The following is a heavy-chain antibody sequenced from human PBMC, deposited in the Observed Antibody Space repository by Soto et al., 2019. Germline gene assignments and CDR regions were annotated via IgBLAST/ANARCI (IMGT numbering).Heavy chain of an antibody. J-gene: IGHJ4*02. CDR1: QFSFPDYA. CDR2: ISSSGQIT. D-gene: IGHD2-21*01. V-gene: IGHV3-23*01. CDR3: PRDQGPIAVHYYYFDS. Sequence: GGSLRLSGVGSQFSFPDYAMSCVRQAPRKGLEGVSGISSSGQITFYADSVKGRFTISRDNSRSTLHRQMNSLTAEDTAVYFCPRDQGPIAVHYYYFDSWGQGTPVNVSS.